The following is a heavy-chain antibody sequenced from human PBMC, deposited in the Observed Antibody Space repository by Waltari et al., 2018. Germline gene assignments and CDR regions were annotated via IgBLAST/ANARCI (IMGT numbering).Heavy chain of an antibody. CDR2: INPDGGAI. D-gene: IGHD2-21*01. Sequence: QVQLVQSGAEVKKPGASVKISCKASGYTFTNYYIHWVRQAPGQGLEWMGRINPDGGAIKYTQKFQGRVTFTRDTSISTAYIELSRLKSDDTAVYYCAAGVVIADSFDIWGQGTMVTVSS. CDR3: AAGVVIADSFDI. CDR1: GYTFTNYY. V-gene: IGHV1-2*06. J-gene: IGHJ3*02.